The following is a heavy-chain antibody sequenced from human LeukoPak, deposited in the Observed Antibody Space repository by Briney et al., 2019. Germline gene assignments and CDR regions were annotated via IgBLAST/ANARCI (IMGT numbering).Heavy chain of an antibody. V-gene: IGHV1-2*02. CDR1: GYTFTGYY. Sequence: ASVKVSCKASGYTFTGYYMHWVRQAPGQGLEWMGWINPNSGGTNYAQKFQGRVTMTRDTSISTAYMELSRLRSDDTAVYYCARAPPWGLQNWFDPWGQGTLVTVSS. CDR3: ARAPPWGLQNWFDP. D-gene: IGHD3-16*01. J-gene: IGHJ5*02. CDR2: INPNSGGT.